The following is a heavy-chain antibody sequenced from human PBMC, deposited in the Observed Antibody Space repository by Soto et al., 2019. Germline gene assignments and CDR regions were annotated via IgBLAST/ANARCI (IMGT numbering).Heavy chain of an antibody. D-gene: IGHD5-12*01. Sequence: WGSLRLCRAASGGKGSSNYMSWVRQTPGKGLEWVSVIYSGGSTYYADSVKGRFTISRDNSKNTLYLQMNSLRAEDTAVYYCARPLLYEYYYYGMDVWGQGTTVTVSS. V-gene: IGHV3-66*04. J-gene: IGHJ6*02. CDR3: ARPLLYEYYYYGMDV. CDR2: IYSGGST. CDR1: GGKGSSNY.